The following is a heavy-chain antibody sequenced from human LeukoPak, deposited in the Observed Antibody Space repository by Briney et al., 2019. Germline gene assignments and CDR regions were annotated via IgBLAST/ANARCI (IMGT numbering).Heavy chain of an antibody. CDR3: AREAIAAAGTGLDY. CDR2: IYYSGST. D-gene: IGHD6-13*01. V-gene: IGHV4-59*01. Sequence: SETLSLTCAVYGGSFSGYYWSWIRQPPGKGLEWIGYIYYSGSTNYNPSLKSRVTISVDTSKNQFSLKLSSVTAADTAVYYCAREAIAAAGTGLDYWGQGTLVTVSS. J-gene: IGHJ4*02. CDR1: GGSFSGYY.